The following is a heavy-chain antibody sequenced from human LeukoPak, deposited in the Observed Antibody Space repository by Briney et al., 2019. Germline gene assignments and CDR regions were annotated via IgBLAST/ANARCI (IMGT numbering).Heavy chain of an antibody. CDR1: GFTFSDYY. Sequence: GGSLRLSCAASGFTFSDYYMTWIRQAPGKGLEWVSYISSSSTYTNYADSVKGRFTISRDNAKNSLYLQMNSLRAEDTAVYYCARESYYYDSNGYNFDYWGQGTLVTVSS. CDR3: ARESYYYDSNGYNFDY. J-gene: IGHJ4*02. CDR2: ISSSSTYT. D-gene: IGHD3-22*01. V-gene: IGHV3-11*05.